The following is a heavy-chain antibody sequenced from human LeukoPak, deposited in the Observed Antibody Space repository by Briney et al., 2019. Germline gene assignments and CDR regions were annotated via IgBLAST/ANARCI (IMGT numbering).Heavy chain of an antibody. CDR3: AKRTDILTGYIDY. CDR2: ISSSGGST. J-gene: IGHJ4*02. V-gene: IGHV3-23*01. CDR1: GFTFSSYA. Sequence: GGSLRLSCAASGFTFSSYAMSWVRQAPGKGLDWVSTISSSGGSTYYADSVKGRFTISRDNSKNTLYLQMNSLRAEDTAVYYCAKRTDILTGYIDYWGQGTLVTVSS. D-gene: IGHD3-9*01.